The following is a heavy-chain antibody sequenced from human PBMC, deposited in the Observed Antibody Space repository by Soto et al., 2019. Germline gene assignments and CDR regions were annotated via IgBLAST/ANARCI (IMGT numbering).Heavy chain of an antibody. CDR3: AKSVQWEPLYDY. J-gene: IGHJ4*02. CDR1: GGTFSSYA. CDR2: IIPIFGTA. V-gene: IGHV1-69*13. Sequence: ASVKVSCKASGGTFSSYAISWVRQAPGQGLEWMGGIIPIFGTANYAQKFQGRVTITADESTSTAYMELSSLRSEDTAVYYCAKSVQWEPLYDYWGQGTLVTVSS. D-gene: IGHD1-26*01.